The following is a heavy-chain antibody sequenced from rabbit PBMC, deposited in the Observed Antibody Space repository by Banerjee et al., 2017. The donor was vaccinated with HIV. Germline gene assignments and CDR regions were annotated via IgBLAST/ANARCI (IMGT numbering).Heavy chain of an antibody. CDR3: VKDYSGWGADL. CDR1: GFDFSSYY. Sequence: QLKETGGGLAQPGGSLTLSCKASGFDFSSYYMSWVRQAPGKGLEWIGIIYAGNGITDYAAWVNGRFTISSDNAQNTVFLQLHSLTAADTATYFCVKDYSGWGADLWGQGTLVTVS. J-gene: IGHJ4*01. D-gene: IGHD4-1*01. V-gene: IGHV1S7*01. CDR2: IYAGNGIT.